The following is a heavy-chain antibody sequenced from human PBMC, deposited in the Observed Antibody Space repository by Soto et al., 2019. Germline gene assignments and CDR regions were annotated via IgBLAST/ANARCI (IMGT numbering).Heavy chain of an antibody. J-gene: IGHJ4*02. CDR1: GFTFSNFG. CDR2: ISSAGSDK. CDR3: AKGSEVARQELDY. Sequence: QVQLVESGGGVVQPGRSLRLSCAASGFTFSNFGMHWVRQAPGKGLGGVAVISSAGSDKNYSDSVKGRFTISRENSKNTLFLQMNSLRVEDTAVYYCAKGSEVARQELDYWGQGTLVTVSS. V-gene: IGHV3-30*18. D-gene: IGHD2-15*01.